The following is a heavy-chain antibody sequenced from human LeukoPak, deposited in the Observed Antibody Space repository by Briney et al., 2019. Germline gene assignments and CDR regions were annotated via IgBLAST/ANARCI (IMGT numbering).Heavy chain of an antibody. CDR2: IYYSGST. J-gene: IGHJ4*02. CDR1: GGSISSSSYS. D-gene: IGHD4/OR15-4a*01. CDR3: ARLTSSLDY. V-gene: IGHV4-39*02. Sequence: SETLSLTCTVSGGSISSSSYSWGWIRQPPGKGLEWIGGIYYSGSTYYNPPLKSRVTISVDTSKNHFSLKLSSVTAADTAVYYCARLTSSLDYWGQGTLVTVSS.